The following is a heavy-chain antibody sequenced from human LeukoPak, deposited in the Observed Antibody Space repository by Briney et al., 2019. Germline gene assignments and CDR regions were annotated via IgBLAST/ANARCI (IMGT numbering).Heavy chain of an antibody. CDR2: ISSSSSYI. V-gene: IGHV3-21*01. CDR1: GFTFSSYS. D-gene: IGHD4-17*01. J-gene: IGHJ4*02. CDR3: ARDRGGWVRGTTVTRAYDY. Sequence: PGGSLRLSCEASGFTFSSYSMNWVRQAPGKGLEWVSSISSSSSYIYYADSVKGRFTISRDNAKNSLYLQMNSLRAEDTAVYYCARDRGGWVRGTTVTRAYDYWGQGTLVTVSS.